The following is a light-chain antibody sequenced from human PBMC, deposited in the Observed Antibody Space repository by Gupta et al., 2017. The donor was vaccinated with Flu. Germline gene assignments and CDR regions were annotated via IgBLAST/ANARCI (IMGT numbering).Light chain of an antibody. J-gene: IGLJ1*01. CDR2: DNN. Sequence: SSNIGTNAVHWYQQVPGTAPKLLIYDNNQRPSGVPDRFSGSKSGTSASLAISGLQSEDEADYYCAAWDDSLNGHYVFGTGTEVTAL. V-gene: IGLV1-44*01. CDR1: SSNIGTNA. CDR3: AAWDDSLNGHYV.